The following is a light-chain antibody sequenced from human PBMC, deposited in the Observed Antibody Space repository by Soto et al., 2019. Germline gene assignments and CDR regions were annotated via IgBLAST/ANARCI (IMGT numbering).Light chain of an antibody. CDR3: LLSYTHSVL. V-gene: IGLV7-46*01. J-gene: IGLJ2*01. CDR1: SGAVTTGHY. Sequence: QAVVTQEPSLTVSPGGTVTLTCGSSSGAVTTGHYPYWFQQKPGQAPRTLIYDTSNKLSWTPARFSGSLLGGKAALTLSDVQPEDEADDFCLLSYTHSVLFGGGTKLTVL. CDR2: DTS.